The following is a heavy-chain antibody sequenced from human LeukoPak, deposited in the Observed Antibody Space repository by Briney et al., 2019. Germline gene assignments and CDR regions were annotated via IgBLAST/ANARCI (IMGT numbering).Heavy chain of an antibody. D-gene: IGHD3/OR15-3a*01. J-gene: IGHJ5*02. V-gene: IGHV4-39*07. Sequence: PSETLSRTGTVSGGSISSSSYYWGWIRQPPGKGLEWIGSIYYSGSTYYNPSLKSRVTISVDTSKNQFSLKLSSVTAADTAVYYCARMLDTRPDPWGQGTLVTVSS. CDR2: IYYSGST. CDR3: ARMLDTRPDP. CDR1: GGSISSSSYY.